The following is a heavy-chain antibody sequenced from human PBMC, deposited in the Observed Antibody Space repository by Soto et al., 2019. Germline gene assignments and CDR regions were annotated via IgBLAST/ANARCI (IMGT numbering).Heavy chain of an antibody. D-gene: IGHD2-15*01. Sequence: PGGSLRLSCAASGFTFSSNYMSWVRQAPGKGLEWVSVIYSGGSTYYADSVKGRFTISRDNSKNTLYLQMNSLRAEDTAVYYCARVRCSGGSCHIDYWGQGTLVTVSS. J-gene: IGHJ4*02. V-gene: IGHV3-53*01. CDR3: ARVRCSGGSCHIDY. CDR2: IYSGGST. CDR1: GFTFSSNY.